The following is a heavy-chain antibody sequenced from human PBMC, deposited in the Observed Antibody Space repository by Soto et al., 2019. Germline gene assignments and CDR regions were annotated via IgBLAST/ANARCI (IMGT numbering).Heavy chain of an antibody. CDR3: ARGGSGYTWFTDF. Sequence: SVKVSCKASGGLFSSYPISWVRRVPGQGLEWMGGIIPVFRTAYYTQRFQGRVTITADESTNTAYMEPSRLRSDDTAIYYFARGGSGYTWFTDFWGQGTLVTVSS. J-gene: IGHJ4*02. D-gene: IGHD3-3*01. CDR2: IIPVFRTA. V-gene: IGHV1-69*13. CDR1: GGLFSSYP.